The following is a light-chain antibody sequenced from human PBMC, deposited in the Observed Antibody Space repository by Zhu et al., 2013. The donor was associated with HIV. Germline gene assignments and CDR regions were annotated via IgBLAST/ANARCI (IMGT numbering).Light chain of an antibody. Sequence: QSVLTQPPSVSAAPGQKVTISCSGSSSNIGSNSVSWYQQLPGTAPKLLIYDNNKPSSGIPDRFSGSKSGTSATLGITGLQTGDGADYYCGTWDSSLSVVIFGTGTKVTVL. CDR3: GTWDSSLSVVI. V-gene: IGLV1-51*01. CDR2: DNN. CDR1: SSNIGSNS. J-gene: IGLJ1*01.